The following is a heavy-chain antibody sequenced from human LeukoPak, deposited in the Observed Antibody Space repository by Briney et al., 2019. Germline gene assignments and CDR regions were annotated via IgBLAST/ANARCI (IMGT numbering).Heavy chain of an antibody. Sequence: SETLSLTCTVSGGSISSYYWSWIRQPPGKGLEWIGYIYYSGSTNYNPSLKSRVTISVDTSKNQFSLKLSSVTAADTAVYYCATSVTYLRYFDLWGRGTLVTVSS. V-gene: IGHV4-59*08. D-gene: IGHD4-17*01. J-gene: IGHJ2*01. CDR3: ATSVTYLRYFDL. CDR2: IYYSGST. CDR1: GGSISSYY.